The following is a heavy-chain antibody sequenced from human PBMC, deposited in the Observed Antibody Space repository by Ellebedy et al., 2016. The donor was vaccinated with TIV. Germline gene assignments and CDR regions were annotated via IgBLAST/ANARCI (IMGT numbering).Heavy chain of an antibody. CDR1: GASISTFSDF. J-gene: IGHJ6*02. V-gene: IGHV4-39*01. Sequence: MPSETLSLTCTVSGASISTFSDFWGWIRQPPGKGREWIGSLYYSGSAYYNPSLKSRVTISVDRYKNQFYLNVTSVTAADTAVYYCARGGAAGSSDYYYGMDVWGQGTTVTVSS. CDR3: ARGGAAGSSDYYYGMDV. D-gene: IGHD6-13*01. CDR2: LYYSGSA.